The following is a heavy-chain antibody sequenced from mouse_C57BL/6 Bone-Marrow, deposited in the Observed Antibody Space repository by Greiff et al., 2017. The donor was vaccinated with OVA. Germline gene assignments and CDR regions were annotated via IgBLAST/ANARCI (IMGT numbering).Heavy chain of an antibody. D-gene: IGHD2-3*01. CDR1: GFPITSGYY. CDR3: AGDRDGYPFAY. Sequence: VMLVESGPGLVKPSQSLFLTCSITGFPITSGYYWIWIRQSPGKPLEWMGYITHSGETFYNPSLQSPISITRETSKNQFFLQLNSVTTEDTAMYYCAGDRDGYPFAYWGQGTLVTVSA. CDR2: ITHSGET. J-gene: IGHJ3*01. V-gene: IGHV12-3*01.